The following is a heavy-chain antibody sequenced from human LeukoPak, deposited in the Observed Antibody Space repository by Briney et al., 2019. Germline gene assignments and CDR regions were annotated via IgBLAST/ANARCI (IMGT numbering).Heavy chain of an antibody. Sequence: GGSLRLSCAASGFTFSSYGMHWVRQAPGKGLEWVSSISSGSSYIYYAGSVKGRFTISRDNSKNTLYLQVNGLRPEDTAVYYCARDPLDISRWTNAFDIWGQGTMVSVSS. CDR2: ISSGSSYI. J-gene: IGHJ3*02. V-gene: IGHV3-21*01. CDR1: GFTFSSYG. D-gene: IGHD2-2*03. CDR3: ARDPLDISRWTNAFDI.